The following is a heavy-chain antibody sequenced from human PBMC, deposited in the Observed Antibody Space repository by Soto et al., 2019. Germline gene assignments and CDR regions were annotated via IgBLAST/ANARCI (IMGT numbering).Heavy chain of an antibody. Sequence: SETLSLTCAVYGGSFSGYYWSWIRQPPGKGLEWIGEINHSGSTNYNPSLKSRVTISVDTSKNQFSLKLSSVTAADTAVYYCARERPQAGVCSGGSCYPSSARRSAPWGQGTLVPVSS. V-gene: IGHV4-34*01. CDR3: ARERPQAGVCSGGSCYPSSARRSAP. J-gene: IGHJ5*02. D-gene: IGHD2-15*01. CDR1: GGSFSGYY. CDR2: INHSGST.